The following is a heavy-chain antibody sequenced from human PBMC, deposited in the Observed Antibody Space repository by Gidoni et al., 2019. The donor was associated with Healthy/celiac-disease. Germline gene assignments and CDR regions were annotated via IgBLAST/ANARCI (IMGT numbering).Heavy chain of an antibody. V-gene: IGHV3-23*01. Sequence: EVQLLESGGGLVQPGGSLSLACAASGFTFSSYAMSGVRQAPGKGLEWVSAISGSGGSTYYADSVKGRFTISRDNSKNTLYLQMNSLRAEDTAVYYCAKDPGQWPNYWGQGTLVTVSS. CDR2: ISGSGGST. CDR1: GFTFSSYA. D-gene: IGHD6-19*01. CDR3: AKDPGQWPNY. J-gene: IGHJ4*02.